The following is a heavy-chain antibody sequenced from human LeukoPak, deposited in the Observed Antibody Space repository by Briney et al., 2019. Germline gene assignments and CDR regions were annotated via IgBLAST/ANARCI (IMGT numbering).Heavy chain of an antibody. D-gene: IGHD3-10*01. V-gene: IGHV3-7*01. Sequence: GGSLRLSCEGSGFSFSSYWMTWVRQSPGKGPEWVANIKQDESETYTVDSVKGRFTISRGNAKNSVYLHMNSLRAEDTALYYCARLSAYYYGSFFYYYMDVWGKGTTVTVSS. CDR3: ARLSAYYYGSFFYYYMDV. J-gene: IGHJ6*03. CDR2: IKQDESET. CDR1: GFSFSSYW.